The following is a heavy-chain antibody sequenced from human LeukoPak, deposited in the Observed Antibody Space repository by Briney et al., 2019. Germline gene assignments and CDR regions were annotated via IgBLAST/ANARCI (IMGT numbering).Heavy chain of an antibody. CDR2: IIPIFGTA. CDR1: GHTFTTYY. J-gene: IGHJ4*02. Sequence: ASVKVSCKASGHTFTTYYVHLVRQAPGQGLEWMGGIIPIFGTANYAQKFQGRVTITADESTSTAYMELSSLRSEDTAVYYCARSLATIHYFDYWGQGTLVTVSS. V-gene: IGHV1-69*13. CDR3: ARSLATIHYFDY. D-gene: IGHD5-24*01.